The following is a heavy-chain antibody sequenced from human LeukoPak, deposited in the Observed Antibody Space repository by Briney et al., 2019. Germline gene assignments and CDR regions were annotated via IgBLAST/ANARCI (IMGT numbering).Heavy chain of an antibody. CDR1: GGSISSTNYY. V-gene: IGHV3-66*02. Sequence: ETLSLTCNVSGGSISSTNYYWGWIRQSPGKGLEWVSAITNSGDNTYYADSVKGRFTISRDNSRNTLYLQMNSLRAEDTAVYYCARSPAHLTSSSSRENWFDPWGQGTLVTVSS. D-gene: IGHD6-13*01. CDR2: ITNSGDNT. J-gene: IGHJ5*02. CDR3: ARSPAHLTSSSSRENWFDP.